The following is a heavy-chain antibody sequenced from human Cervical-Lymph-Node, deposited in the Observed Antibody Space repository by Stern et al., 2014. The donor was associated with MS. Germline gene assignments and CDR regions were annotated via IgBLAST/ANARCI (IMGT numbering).Heavy chain of an antibody. J-gene: IGHJ4*02. D-gene: IGHD4-23*01. CDR3: ARGRGYGGNSLSPPDY. CDR2: IASEGRST. CDR1: GFTFSSSW. Sequence: EVQLVESGGGLVQPGGSLRLSCAASGFTFSSSWMHWVRQAPGKGLVWVSRIASEGRSTIYADSVKGRFTISRDNAKNTLYLQMNSLSTEDTAVYYCARGRGYGGNSLSPPDYWGQGTLVTVSS. V-gene: IGHV3-74*02.